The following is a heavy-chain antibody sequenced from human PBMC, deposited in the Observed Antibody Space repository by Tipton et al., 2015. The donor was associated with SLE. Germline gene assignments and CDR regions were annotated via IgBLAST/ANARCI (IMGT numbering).Heavy chain of an antibody. D-gene: IGHD2-15*01. CDR3: ARDMAETYYYYYMDV. CDR1: GFIFSSYA. Sequence: SLRLSCAASGFIFSSYAMSWVRQAPGKGLEWVSIIYSGDSSTDYADSVKGRFTISRDNSKNTLYLQMNSLRAEDTAIYFCARDMAETYYYYYMDVWGKGTTVTVS. CDR2: IYSGDSST. V-gene: IGHV3-23*03. J-gene: IGHJ6*03.